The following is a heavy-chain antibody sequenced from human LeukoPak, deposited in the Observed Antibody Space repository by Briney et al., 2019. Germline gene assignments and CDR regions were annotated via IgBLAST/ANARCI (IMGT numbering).Heavy chain of an antibody. J-gene: IGHJ4*02. CDR3: ARDPGYSSGWYYFDY. V-gene: IGHV3-21*01. Sequence: GGSLRLSCAASGFTFSSYSMNWVRQAPGKGLEWVSSISSSSSYIYYADSVKGRFTISRDNAKNSLYLQMNSLRAEDTAVYYCARDPGYSSGWYYFDYWGQGTLVTVSS. CDR2: ISSSSSYI. D-gene: IGHD6-19*01. CDR1: GFTFSSYS.